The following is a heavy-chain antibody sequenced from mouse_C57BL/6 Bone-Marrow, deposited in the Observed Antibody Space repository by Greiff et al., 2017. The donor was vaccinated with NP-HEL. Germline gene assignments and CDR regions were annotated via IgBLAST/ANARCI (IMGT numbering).Heavy chain of an antibody. Sequence: QVQLQQPGAELVKPGASVKLSCKASGYTFTSYWMHWVKQRPGQGLEWIGMIHPNSGSTNYNEKFKSKATLTVDKSSSTAYMQLSSLTSDDSAVYYCARLETAQASFAYWGQGTLVTVSA. CDR3: ARLETAQASFAY. CDR2: IHPNSGST. J-gene: IGHJ3*01. CDR1: GYTFTSYW. D-gene: IGHD3-2*02. V-gene: IGHV1-64*01.